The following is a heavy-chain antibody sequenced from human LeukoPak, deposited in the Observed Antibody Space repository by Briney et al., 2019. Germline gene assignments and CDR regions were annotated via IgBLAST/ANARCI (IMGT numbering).Heavy chain of an antibody. CDR3: AKDIAAAENGMDV. J-gene: IGHJ6*02. Sequence: GGSLRVSCAASGFIFSSYGMHWVRQAPGKGLEWVAVISYDGSNKYYADSVKGRFTISRDNSKNTLYLQMNSLRAEDTAVYYCAKDIAAAENGMDVWGQGTTVTVSS. CDR2: ISYDGSNK. CDR1: GFIFSSYG. D-gene: IGHD6-13*01. V-gene: IGHV3-30*18.